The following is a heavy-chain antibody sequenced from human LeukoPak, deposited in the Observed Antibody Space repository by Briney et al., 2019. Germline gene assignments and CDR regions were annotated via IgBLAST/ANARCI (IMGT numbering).Heavy chain of an antibody. V-gene: IGHV4-4*09. Sequence: SETLSLTCTVSGGSISSHYWSWIRQPPGKGLEWIGYIYTSGSTNYNPSLKSRVTISVDTSKNQFSLKLSSVTAADTAVYYCARQAPAIYGGNSVVPFDYWGQGTLVTVSS. CDR1: GGSISSHY. CDR3: ARQAPAIYGGNSVVPFDY. CDR2: IYTSGST. D-gene: IGHD4-23*01. J-gene: IGHJ4*02.